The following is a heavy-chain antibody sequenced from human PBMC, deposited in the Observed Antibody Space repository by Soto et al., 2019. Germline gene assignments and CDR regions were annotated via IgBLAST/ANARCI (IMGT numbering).Heavy chain of an antibody. CDR3: ARDVQQLASY. Sequence: PGGSLRLSCAASGFTFSDYYMSWIRQAPGKGLEWVSYISGTSTYINYADSVKDRFTISRDNAKNSLYLQMNSLRAEDTAVYYCARDVQQLASYWGQGTLVTVSS. CDR2: ISGTSTYI. J-gene: IGHJ4*02. V-gene: IGHV3-11*06. D-gene: IGHD6-13*01. CDR1: GFTFSDYY.